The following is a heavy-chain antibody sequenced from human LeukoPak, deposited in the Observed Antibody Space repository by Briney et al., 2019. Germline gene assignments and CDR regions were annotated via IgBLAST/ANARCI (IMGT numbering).Heavy chain of an antibody. V-gene: IGHV4-4*07. CDR1: GGSFSSYY. Sequence: SETLSLTCTVSGGSFSSYYWSWIRQPPGKGLEWIGRIYTSGSTNYNPSLKSRVTMSVDTSKNQFSLKLSSVTAADTAVYYCASGSNTVTDVFSYYYGMDVWGQGTTVTVSS. J-gene: IGHJ6*02. D-gene: IGHD4-17*01. CDR2: IYTSGST. CDR3: ASGSNTVTDVFSYYYGMDV.